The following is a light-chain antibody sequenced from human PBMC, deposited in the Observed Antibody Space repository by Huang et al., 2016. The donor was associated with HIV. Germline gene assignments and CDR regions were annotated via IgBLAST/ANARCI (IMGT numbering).Light chain of an antibody. CDR1: QSVSSY. CDR2: DAS. CDR3: QQRSNWPPTYT. V-gene: IGKV3-11*01. Sequence: EIVLTQSPATLSLSPGERATLSCRASQSVSSYLAWYQQKPGQAPMLLIYDASTRVSDTPARFRGSGSGTDSALTISSLGPKDFAVYYCQQRSNWPPTYTFGQGTKLEI. J-gene: IGKJ2*01.